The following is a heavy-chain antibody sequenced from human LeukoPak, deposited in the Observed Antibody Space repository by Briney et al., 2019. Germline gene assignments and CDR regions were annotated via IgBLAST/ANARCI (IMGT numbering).Heavy chain of an antibody. CDR3: ASLSPIYCSSTSCPAD. CDR2: ISSSSSYI. V-gene: IGHV3-21*01. D-gene: IGHD2-2*01. Sequence: PGGSLRLSCAASGFTFSSYAMNWVRQAPGKGLEWVSSISSSSSYIYYADSVKGRFTISRDNAKNSLYLQMNSLRAEDTAVYYCASLSPIYCSSTSCPADWGQGTLVTVSS. CDR1: GFTFSSYA. J-gene: IGHJ4*02.